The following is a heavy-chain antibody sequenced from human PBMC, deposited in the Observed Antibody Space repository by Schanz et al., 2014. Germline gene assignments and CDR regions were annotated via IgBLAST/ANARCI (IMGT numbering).Heavy chain of an antibody. Sequence: QVRLVQSGTEVKKPGASVKVSCKASGYTFTSYGISWVRQAPGQGLEWMGWISPYNGNTNYAQKFQGRVTITADKSTFTAYMDVSSLRSEDTAVYYCASSGAGYSSSWDFDYWGQGTLVTVSS. V-gene: IGHV1-18*01. CDR3: ASSGAGYSSSWDFDY. D-gene: IGHD6-13*01. CDR2: ISPYNGNT. CDR1: GYTFTSYG. J-gene: IGHJ4*02.